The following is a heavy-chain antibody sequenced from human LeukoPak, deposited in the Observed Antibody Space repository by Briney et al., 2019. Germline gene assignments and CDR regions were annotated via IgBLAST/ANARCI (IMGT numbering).Heavy chain of an antibody. CDR1: GGTFSSYA. J-gene: IGHJ4*02. CDR3: TRVGIAAAGRPFDY. D-gene: IGHD6-13*01. V-gene: IGHV1-69*05. CDR2: IIPIFGTA. Sequence: SVKVSCKASGGTFSSYAISWVRQAPGQGLEWMGGIIPIFGTANYAQKFQGRVTITTDESTSTVYMELSSLRSEDTAVYYCTRVGIAAAGRPFDYWGQGTLVTVSS.